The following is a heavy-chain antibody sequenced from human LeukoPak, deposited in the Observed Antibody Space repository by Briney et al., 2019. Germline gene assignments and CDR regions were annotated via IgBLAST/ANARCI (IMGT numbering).Heavy chain of an antibody. D-gene: IGHD5-18*01. CDR3: AQDRQDTALVGFQH. CDR1: GFTFSSYG. Sequence: GGSLRLSCAASGFTFSSYGMHWVRQAPGKGLEGGAVISYDGSNKYYADSVKGRFTISRDNSKNTLYRQMNSLRAEDTAGYYCAQDRQDTALVGFQHWGQGTLVTAYS. J-gene: IGHJ1*01. V-gene: IGHV3-30*18. CDR2: ISYDGSNK.